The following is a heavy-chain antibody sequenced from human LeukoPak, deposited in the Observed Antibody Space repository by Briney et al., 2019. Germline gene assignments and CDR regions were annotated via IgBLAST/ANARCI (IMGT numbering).Heavy chain of an antibody. J-gene: IGHJ4*02. CDR1: GYSFTNYW. CDR3: ARREGGWYLNY. CDR2: IYPGDSDT. V-gene: IGHV5-51*01. D-gene: IGHD6-19*01. Sequence: GESLKISRTGSGYSFTNYWIGWVRQMPGKGLEWVGIIYPGDSDTRYSPSFQGQVTISADKSISTAYLQWSSLKASDTAMYYCARREGGWYLNYWGQGTLVTVSS.